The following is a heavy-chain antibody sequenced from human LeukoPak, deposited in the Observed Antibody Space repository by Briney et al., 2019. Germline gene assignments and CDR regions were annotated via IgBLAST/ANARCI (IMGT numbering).Heavy chain of an antibody. J-gene: IGHJ5*02. CDR1: GFTFSGSA. CDR3: ARGLLFDP. V-gene: IGHV3-21*01. Sequence: GGSLKLSCAASGFTFSGSAMHWVRQAPGKGLEWVSSISSSSSYIYYADSVKGRFTISRDNAKNSLYLQMNSLRAEDTAVYYCARGLLFDPWGQGTLVTVSS. CDR2: ISSSSSYI. D-gene: IGHD2-21*01.